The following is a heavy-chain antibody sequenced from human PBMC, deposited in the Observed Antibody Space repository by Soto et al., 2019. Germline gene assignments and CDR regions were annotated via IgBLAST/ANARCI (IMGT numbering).Heavy chain of an antibody. Sequence: QVQLVESGGGVVQPGRSLRLSCAASGFTFSSYGMHWVRQAPGKGLGWVAVISYDGSNKYYADSVKGRFTISRDNSKNTLYLQMNSLRAEDTAVYYCAKDKVRSYSSSWFPDYWGQGTLVTVSS. CDR1: GFTFSSYG. V-gene: IGHV3-30*18. CDR2: ISYDGSNK. J-gene: IGHJ4*02. CDR3: AKDKVRSYSSSWFPDY. D-gene: IGHD6-13*01.